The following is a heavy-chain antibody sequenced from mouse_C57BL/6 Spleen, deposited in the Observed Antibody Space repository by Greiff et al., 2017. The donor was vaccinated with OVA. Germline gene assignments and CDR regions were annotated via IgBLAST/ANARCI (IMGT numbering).Heavy chain of an antibody. CDR2: IDPEDGET. CDR1: GFNIKDYY. V-gene: IGHV14-2*01. Sequence: VQLQQSGAELVKPGASVKLSCTASGFNIKDYYMHWVKQRTEQGLEWIGRIDPEDGETKYAPKFQGKATITADKSSNTAYLQLSSLTSEDTAVYYGARSLEKLPDYYAMDYWGQGTSVTVSS. CDR3: ARSLEKLPDYYAMDY. J-gene: IGHJ4*01. D-gene: IGHD2-1*01.